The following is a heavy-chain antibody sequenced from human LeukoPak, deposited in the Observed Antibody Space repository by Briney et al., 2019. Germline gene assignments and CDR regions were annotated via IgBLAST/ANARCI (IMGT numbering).Heavy chain of an antibody. CDR3: VRDPYSGSYSDYYYYYMDV. D-gene: IGHD1-26*01. V-gene: IGHV3-21*01. CDR2: ITSSGSYI. CDR1: AFSFSNYN. J-gene: IGHJ6*03. Sequence: GGSLRLSCAASAFSFSNYNMNWVRQAPGKGLEWVSSITSSGSYIYYADSVKGRFTISRDNAKNSLYLQLNSLRAEDTAVYYCVRDPYSGSYSDYYYYYMDVWGKGTTVTVSS.